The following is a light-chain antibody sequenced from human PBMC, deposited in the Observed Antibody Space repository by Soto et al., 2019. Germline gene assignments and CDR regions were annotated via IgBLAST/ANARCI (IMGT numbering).Light chain of an antibody. J-gene: IGLJ3*02. CDR3: SSSAGMYNLWV. CDR1: SSDVGAYKY. V-gene: IGLV2-11*01. CDR2: NVN. Sequence: QSALTQPPSVSGSPGQSVTISCYGTSSDVGAYKYVSWYQQHPGKAPKVVIYNVNQRPSGVPDRFSGSKSGNTASLTISGLQAEDEADYHCSSSAGMYNLWVFVEGTQLTVL.